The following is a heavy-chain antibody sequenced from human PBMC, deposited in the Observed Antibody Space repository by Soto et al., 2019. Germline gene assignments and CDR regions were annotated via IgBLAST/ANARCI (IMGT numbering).Heavy chain of an antibody. V-gene: IGHV3-30*18. CDR2: IYDGSNK. D-gene: IGHD1-26*01. CDR1: GFTFSSYA. Sequence: PGGSLRLSCAASGFTFSSYAMSWVRQAPGKGLEWVAVIYDGSNKYYADSVKGRFTISRDNSKNTLYLQMNSLRAEDTSVYYCAKEGGLSGSYYISSSYYFDYWGQGTLVTVSS. CDR3: AKEGGLSGSYYISSSYYFDY. J-gene: IGHJ4*02.